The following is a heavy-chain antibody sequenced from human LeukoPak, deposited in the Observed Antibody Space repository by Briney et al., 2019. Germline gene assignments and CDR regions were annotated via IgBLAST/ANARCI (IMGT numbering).Heavy chain of an antibody. CDR1: GGSISSYY. D-gene: IGHD6-19*01. CDR3: ARRPQTLAVAGTYYYGMDV. CDR2: IYYSGST. V-gene: IGHV4-59*08. J-gene: IGHJ6*02. Sequence: SETLSLTCTVSGGSISSYYWSWIRQPPGKGLEWIGYIYYSGSTNYNPSLKSRVTISVDTSKNQFSLKLSSVTAADTAVYYCARRPQTLAVAGTYYYGMDVWGQGTTVTVSS.